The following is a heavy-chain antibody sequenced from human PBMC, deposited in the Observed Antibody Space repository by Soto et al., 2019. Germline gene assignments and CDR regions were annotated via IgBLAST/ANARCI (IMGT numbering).Heavy chain of an antibody. CDR2: ISYDGSNK. Sequence: PGGSLRLSCAASGSTFSSYAMHWVRQAPGKGLEWVAVISYDGSNKYYADSVKGRFTISRDNSKNTLYLQMNSLRAEDTAVYYCASRRDGYNPYWGQGTLVTVSS. D-gene: IGHD5-12*01. CDR1: GSTFSSYA. J-gene: IGHJ4*02. CDR3: ASRRDGYNPY. V-gene: IGHV3-30-3*01.